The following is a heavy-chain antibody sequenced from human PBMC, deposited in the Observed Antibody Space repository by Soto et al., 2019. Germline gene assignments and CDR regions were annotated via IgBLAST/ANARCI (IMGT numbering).Heavy chain of an antibody. Sequence: QVQLQESGPGLVRPSETLSLTCTVSGGSITSGGYYWGWIRQHPGKGLEWIGHIYYSGSTSYNPSLKSRVSMSADTSKNQFSMKLSSVTAADTAVYYCARGGWSVNWFVPWGQGTLVTVSS. CDR1: GGSITSGGYY. V-gene: IGHV4-31*03. J-gene: IGHJ5*02. CDR3: ARGGWSVNWFVP. D-gene: IGHD6-19*01. CDR2: IYYSGST.